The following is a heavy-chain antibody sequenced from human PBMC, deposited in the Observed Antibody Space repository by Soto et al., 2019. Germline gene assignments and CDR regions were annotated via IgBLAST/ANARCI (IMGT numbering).Heavy chain of an antibody. V-gene: IGHV3-21*01. CDR1: GFTFSSYS. CDR2: ISSSSSYI. Sequence: EVQLVESGGGLVKPGGSLRLSCAASGFTFSSYSMNWVRQAPGKGLEWVSSISSSSSYIYYADSVKGRFTISRDNAKNSLYLQMNSLRAEDTAVYYCARDLGGGSYYFDYWGQGTLVIVSS. D-gene: IGHD1-26*01. CDR3: ARDLGGGSYYFDY. J-gene: IGHJ4*02.